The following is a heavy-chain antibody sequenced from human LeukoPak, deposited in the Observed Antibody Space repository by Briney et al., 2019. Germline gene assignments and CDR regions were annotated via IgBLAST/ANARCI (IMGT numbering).Heavy chain of an antibody. D-gene: IGHD6-6*01. CDR2: INPNSGGT. J-gene: IGHJ4*02. Sequence: ASVKVSCKASGYTFTGYYMHWVRQAPGQGLEWMGWINPNSGGTDYAQKFQGRVTMTRDTSISTVYMEMSRLRSDDTAVYYCARESVPAVAARRGLNYWGQGTLVAVSS. CDR1: GYTFTGYY. CDR3: ARESVPAVAARRGLNY. V-gene: IGHV1-2*02.